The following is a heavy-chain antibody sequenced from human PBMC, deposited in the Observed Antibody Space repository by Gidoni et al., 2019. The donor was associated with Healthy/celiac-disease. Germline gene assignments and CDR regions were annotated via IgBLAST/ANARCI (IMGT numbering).Heavy chain of an antibody. V-gene: IGHV3-30*04. CDR1: GFTFSSYA. Sequence: QVQLVESGGGVVKPGRSLRLSCAASGFTFSSYAMHWVRQAPGKGLEWLACISYDGSNKYYADSVKGRFTISRDNSKNTLHLQMNSLRAEDTALYYCAGESNMVRGVRTDAFDIWGQGTMVTVSS. J-gene: IGHJ3*02. D-gene: IGHD3-10*01. CDR2: ISYDGSNK. CDR3: AGESNMVRGVRTDAFDI.